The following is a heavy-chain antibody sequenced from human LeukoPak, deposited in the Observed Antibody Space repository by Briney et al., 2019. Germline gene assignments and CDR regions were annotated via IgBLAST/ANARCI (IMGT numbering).Heavy chain of an antibody. V-gene: IGHV4-59*08. CDR2: IYYSGST. CDR3: ARHLGSGSYYFDY. CDR1: GGSFSGYY. J-gene: IGHJ4*02. D-gene: IGHD3-10*01. Sequence: SETLSLTCAVYGGSFSGYYWNWIRQPPGKGLEWIGYIYYSGSTNYNPSLKSRVTISVDTSKNQFSLKLSSVTAADTAVYYCARHLGSGSYYFDYWGQGTLVTVSS.